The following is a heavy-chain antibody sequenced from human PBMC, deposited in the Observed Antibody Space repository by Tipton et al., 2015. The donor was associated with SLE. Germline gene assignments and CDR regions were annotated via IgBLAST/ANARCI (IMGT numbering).Heavy chain of an antibody. V-gene: IGHV4-59*08. D-gene: IGHD3-22*01. CDR2: IYYRGST. CDR1: GGSMSSYY. CDR3: ASVGSSGYPGGFDY. Sequence: TLSLTCTVSGGSMSSYYWSWIRQPPGKGLEWIGYIYYRGSTNYNPSLKSRVTISVDMSKNQFSLKLSSVTAADTAVYYCASVGSSGYPGGFDYWGQGTLVTVSS. J-gene: IGHJ4*02.